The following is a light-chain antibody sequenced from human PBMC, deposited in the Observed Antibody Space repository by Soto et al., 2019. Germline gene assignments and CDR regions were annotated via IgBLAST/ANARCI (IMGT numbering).Light chain of an antibody. J-gene: IGLJ3*02. CDR3: QSYDRSLGGWV. CDR1: SSNIGANFD. CDR2: GNT. Sequence: QAVVTQPPSVSGAPGQRVTISCTGSSSNIGANFDVHWYHQLPGTAPKLLIYGNTNRPSGVPDRFSGSKSGASASLAITGLQAEDEADYYCQSYDRSLGGWVFGGGTKLTVL. V-gene: IGLV1-40*03.